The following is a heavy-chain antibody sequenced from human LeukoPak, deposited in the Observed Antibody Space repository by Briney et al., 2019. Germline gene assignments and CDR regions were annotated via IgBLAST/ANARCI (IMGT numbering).Heavy chain of an antibody. CDR3: AKATNRGYYDILTGYYKGGSYFDY. J-gene: IGHJ4*02. D-gene: IGHD3-9*01. CDR1: GFTFSSYA. Sequence: GGFLRLSCAASGFTFSSYAMSWVRQAPGKGLEWVSAISGSGGSTYYADSVKGRFTISRDNSKNTLYLQMNSLRAEDTAVYYGAKATNRGYYDILTGYYKGGSYFDYWGQGTLVTVSS. V-gene: IGHV3-23*01. CDR2: ISGSGGST.